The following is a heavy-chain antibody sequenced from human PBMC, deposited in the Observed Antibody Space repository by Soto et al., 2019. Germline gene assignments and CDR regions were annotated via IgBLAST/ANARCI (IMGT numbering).Heavy chain of an antibody. J-gene: IGHJ4*02. CDR3: AKDGETVEQWVDTAFFDY. D-gene: IGHD6-19*01. CDR2: ISGSGGST. V-gene: IGHV3-23*01. CDR1: GFTFSSYA. Sequence: GGSLRLSCAASGFTFSSYAMSWVRQAPGKGLEWVSAISGSGGSTYYADSVKGRFTISRDNSKNTLYLQMNSLRAEDTAVYYCAKDGETVEQWVDTAFFDYCGQRNLVPVSS.